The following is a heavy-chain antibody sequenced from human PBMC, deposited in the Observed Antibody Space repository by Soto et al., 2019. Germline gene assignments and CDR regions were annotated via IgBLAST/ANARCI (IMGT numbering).Heavy chain of an antibody. J-gene: IGHJ4*02. CDR2: ISYDGRHK. D-gene: IGHD3-3*01. V-gene: IGHV3-30*18. CDR1: GFTFSNHG. CDR3: AKDRAPFIYDSWSGPFDF. Sequence: GGSLRLSCAASGFTFSNHGMNWVRQAPGKGLEWVSVISYDGRHKHYADSVKGRFSISRDNSQNTLYLQIYSLRGEDTAVYYCAKDRAPFIYDSWSGPFDFWGQGTLVTVSS.